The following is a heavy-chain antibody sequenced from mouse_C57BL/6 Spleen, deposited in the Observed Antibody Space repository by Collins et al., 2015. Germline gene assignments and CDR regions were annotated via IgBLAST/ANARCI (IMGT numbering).Heavy chain of an antibody. D-gene: IGHD1-2*01. CDR2: IDPETGGT. J-gene: IGHJ2*01. V-gene: IGHV1-15*01. CDR3: TRNGYVY. CDR1: GYTFTDYE. Sequence: QVQLQQSGAELVRPGASVTLSCKASGYTFTDYEMHWVKQTPVHGLEWIGAIDPETGGTAYNQKFKGKATLTADKSSSTAYMELRSLTSEDSAVYYCTRNGYVYWGQGTTLTVSS.